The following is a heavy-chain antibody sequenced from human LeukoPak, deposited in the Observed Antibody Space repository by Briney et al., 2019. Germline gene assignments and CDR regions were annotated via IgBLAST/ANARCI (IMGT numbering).Heavy chain of an antibody. CDR2: IYYSGST. Sequence: PSETLSHTCTVSGGSISSSSYYWGWIRQPPGKGPEWIGRIYYSGSTYYNPSLKSRVTISVDTSKNQFSLKLSSVTAADTAVYYCARVTYYYDSSGPYYFDYWGQGTLVTVSS. J-gene: IGHJ4*02. D-gene: IGHD3-22*01. CDR3: ARVTYYYDSSGPYYFDY. CDR1: GGSISSSSYY. V-gene: IGHV4-39*01.